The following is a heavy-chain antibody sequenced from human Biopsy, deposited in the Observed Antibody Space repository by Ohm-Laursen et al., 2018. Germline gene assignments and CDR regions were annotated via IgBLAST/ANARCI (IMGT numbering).Heavy chain of an antibody. CDR1: GGTFTNYA. CDR2: IIPIFGTV. CDR3: ARDALGGGSYRFFY. V-gene: IGHV1-69*13. Sequence: GASVKVSCKSSGGTFTNYAISWVRQAPGRGLEWDGGIIPIFGTVNYAQKFQGRVTITADESTSTAYMELSSLRSDDTAVYYCARDALGGGSYRFFYWGQGSLVTVSS. D-gene: IGHD1-26*01. J-gene: IGHJ4*02.